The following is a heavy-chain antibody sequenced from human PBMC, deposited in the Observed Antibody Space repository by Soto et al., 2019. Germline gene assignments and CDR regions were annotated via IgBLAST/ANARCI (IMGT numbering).Heavy chain of an antibody. D-gene: IGHD2-15*01. J-gene: IGHJ6*02. Sequence: GGSLRLSCAASGFTFSSYGMHWVRQAPGKGLEWVAVISYDGSNKYYADSVKGRFTISRDNSKNTLYLQMNSLRAEDTAVYYCAKESVVRGYYYGMDVWGQGTTVTVSS. CDR1: GFTFSSYG. CDR2: ISYDGSNK. CDR3: AKESVVRGYYYGMDV. V-gene: IGHV3-30*18.